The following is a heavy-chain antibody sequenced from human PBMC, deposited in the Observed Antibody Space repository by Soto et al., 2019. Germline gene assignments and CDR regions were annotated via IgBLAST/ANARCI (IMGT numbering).Heavy chain of an antibody. V-gene: IGHV3-33*01. Sequence: PGGSLRLSCAASGFTFSSYGMHWVRQAPGKGLEWVAVIWYDGSNKYYADSVKGRFTISRDNAKNSLYLQMNSLRAEDTAVYYCAREGTYCTNGVCPRYGMDVWGQGTTVTVSS. CDR3: AREGTYCTNGVCPRYGMDV. CDR1: GFTFSSYG. CDR2: IWYDGSNK. D-gene: IGHD2-8*01. J-gene: IGHJ6*02.